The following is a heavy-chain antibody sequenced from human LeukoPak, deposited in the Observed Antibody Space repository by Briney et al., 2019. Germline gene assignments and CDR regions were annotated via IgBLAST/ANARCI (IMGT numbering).Heavy chain of an antibody. V-gene: IGHV4-61*02. CDR2: IYTSGST. J-gene: IGHJ4*02. Sequence: SQTLSLTCTVSGGSVSSGSYYWSGIRQPAGKGLEWIGRIYTSGSTNYNPSLKSRVTISVDTSKNQFSLNLRSMKASDTAVYYCARAFCVGDCFVLHIYFDSWGLGTLVTVSS. D-gene: IGHD2-21*02. CDR3: ARAFCVGDCFVLHIYFDS. CDR1: GGSVSSGSYY.